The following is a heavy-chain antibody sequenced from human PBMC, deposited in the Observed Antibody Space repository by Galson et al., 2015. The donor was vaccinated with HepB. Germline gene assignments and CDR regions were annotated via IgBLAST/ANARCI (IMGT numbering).Heavy chain of an antibody. CDR3: ASVGSGSYYLVY. CDR1: GFTFSSYG. Sequence: SLRLSCAASGFTFSSYGMHWVRQAPGKGLEWVAVIWYDGSNKYYADSVKGRFTISRDNSKNTLYLQMNSLRAEDTAVYYCASVGSGSYYLVYWGQGTLVTVSS. CDR2: IWYDGSNK. D-gene: IGHD3-10*01. J-gene: IGHJ4*02. V-gene: IGHV3-33*01.